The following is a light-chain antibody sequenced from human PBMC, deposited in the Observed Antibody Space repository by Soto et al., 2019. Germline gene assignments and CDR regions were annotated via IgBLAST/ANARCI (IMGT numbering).Light chain of an antibody. CDR2: AAS. Sequence: DIQTTQSPSSLSASVGDRVTITCRASQSISSYLNWYQHKPGKAPKLLIYAASSLQSGVPSRFSGSGSGTDFTLTISSLQPEDFATYYCQQSYRTPPITFGQGTRLEI. V-gene: IGKV1-39*01. J-gene: IGKJ5*01. CDR1: QSISSY. CDR3: QQSYRTPPIT.